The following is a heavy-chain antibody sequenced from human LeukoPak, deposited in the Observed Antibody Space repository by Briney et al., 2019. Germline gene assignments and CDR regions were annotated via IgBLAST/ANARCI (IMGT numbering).Heavy chain of an antibody. D-gene: IGHD3-10*01. Sequence: ASVKVSCKASGYTFTDYYIHWVRQAPGQGLEWMAWINPNSGGTNYAQKFQGRVTMTRDTSISTAYMELSRLRSDDTAVYYCATSEGSGSLLWVFDYWGQGTLVTVSS. J-gene: IGHJ4*02. CDR2: INPNSGGT. CDR1: GYTFTDYY. CDR3: ATSEGSGSLLWVFDY. V-gene: IGHV1-2*02.